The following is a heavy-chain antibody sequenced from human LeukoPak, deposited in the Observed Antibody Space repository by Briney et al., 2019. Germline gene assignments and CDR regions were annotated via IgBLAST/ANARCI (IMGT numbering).Heavy chain of an antibody. V-gene: IGHV1-2*02. J-gene: IGHJ5*02. CDR1: GYTFTGYY. CDR2: INPNSGGT. CDR3: AGDDIGDSSLP. Sequence: ASVKVSCKTSGYTFTGYYLHWVRQAPGQGLEWMGWINPNSGGTNYAQKFQGRVTMTRDTSITTAYMEMSRLRSDDTAVYYCAGDDIGDSSLPWGQGTLVTVSS. D-gene: IGHD3-22*01.